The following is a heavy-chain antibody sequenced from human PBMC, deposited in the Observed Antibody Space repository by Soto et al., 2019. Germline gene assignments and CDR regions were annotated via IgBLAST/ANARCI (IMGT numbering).Heavy chain of an antibody. CDR1: GGSISSGGYY. CDR3: ARGVSEVATIVYDSSCYYYGVYFDY. D-gene: IGHD3-22*01. V-gene: IGHV4-31*03. CDR2: IYYSGST. J-gene: IGHJ4*02. Sequence: QVQLQESGPGLVKPSQTLSLTCTVSGGSISSGGYYWSWIRQHPGKALEWIGYIYYSGSTYYNPSLKSRVTISVDTSTNQFSLKLSSGTAADTAVYYCARGVSEVATIVYDSSCYYYGVYFDYWGQGTLVTVSS.